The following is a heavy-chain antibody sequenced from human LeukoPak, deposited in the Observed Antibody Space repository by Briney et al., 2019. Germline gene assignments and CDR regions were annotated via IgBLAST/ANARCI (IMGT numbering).Heavy chain of an antibody. J-gene: IGHJ6*03. D-gene: IGHD3-16*01. Sequence: GASVKVSCRASGYTFTSYDIKWVRQATGQGLEWMGRMNPNSGNTDYAQKFQGRVTMTRNTSISTAYMELSSLTSEDTAMYYCARRGKGLGYYMDDWGKGTTVTISS. CDR1: GYTFTSYD. CDR2: MNPNSGNT. CDR3: ARRGKGLGYYMDD. V-gene: IGHV1-8*01.